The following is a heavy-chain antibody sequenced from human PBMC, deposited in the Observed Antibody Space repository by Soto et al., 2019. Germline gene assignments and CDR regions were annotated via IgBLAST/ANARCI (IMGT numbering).Heavy chain of an antibody. V-gene: IGHV4-39*01. D-gene: IGHD6-19*01. Sequence: SETLSLTCTVSGGSISSSSYYWGWIRQPPGKGLEWIGSIYYSGSTYYNPSLKSRVTISVDTSKNQFSLKLSSVTAADTALYYCARHRAGTDYYYGMDVWGQGTTVTVSS. J-gene: IGHJ6*02. CDR3: ARHRAGTDYYYGMDV. CDR2: IYYSGST. CDR1: GGSISSSSYY.